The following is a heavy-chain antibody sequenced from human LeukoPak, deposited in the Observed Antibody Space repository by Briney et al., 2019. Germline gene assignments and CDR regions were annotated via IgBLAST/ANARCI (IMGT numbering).Heavy chain of an antibody. CDR3: ARTDTAMAAFDY. Sequence: ASVKVSCKASGYTFTSYGISWVRQAPGQGLEWMGWISAYNGNTNYAQKLQGRVTMTTDTSTSTAYIELRSLRSDDTAVYYCARTDTAMAAFDYWGQGTLVTVSS. CDR2: ISAYNGNT. V-gene: IGHV1-18*01. D-gene: IGHD5-18*01. CDR1: GYTFTSYG. J-gene: IGHJ4*02.